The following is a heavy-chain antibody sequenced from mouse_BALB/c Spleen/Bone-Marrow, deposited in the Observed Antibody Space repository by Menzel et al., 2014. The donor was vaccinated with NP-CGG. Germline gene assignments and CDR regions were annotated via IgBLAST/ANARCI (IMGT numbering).Heavy chain of an antibody. CDR2: IYPGDGET. CDR1: GCPFSSYW. Sequence: QVQLQQPGAEPVRPGSSVKISCKASGCPFSSYWMSWVKQRPGQGLEWIGQIYPGDGETNYNGKFKGNATLTADKSSSTAYMQLISLTSEDSAVYFCARKYGDYWGQGTTLTVSS. D-gene: IGHD2-10*02. CDR3: ARKYGDY. J-gene: IGHJ2*01. V-gene: IGHV1-80*01.